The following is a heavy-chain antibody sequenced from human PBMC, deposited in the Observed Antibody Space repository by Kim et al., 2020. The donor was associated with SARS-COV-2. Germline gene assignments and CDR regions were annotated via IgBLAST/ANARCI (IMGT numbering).Heavy chain of an antibody. Sequence: ASVKVSCKASGYTFTSYGISWVRQAPGQGLEWMGWISAYNGNTNYAQKLQGRVTMTTDTSTSTAYMELRSLRSDDTAVYYCARDLRHCSSTSCYDGPGDNWFDPWGQGTLVTVSS. D-gene: IGHD2-2*01. V-gene: IGHV1-18*04. J-gene: IGHJ5*02. CDR2: ISAYNGNT. CDR3: ARDLRHCSSTSCYDGPGDNWFDP. CDR1: GYTFTSYG.